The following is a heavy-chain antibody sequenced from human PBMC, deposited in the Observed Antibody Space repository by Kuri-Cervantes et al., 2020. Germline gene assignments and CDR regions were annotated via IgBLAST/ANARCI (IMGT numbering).Heavy chain of an antibody. CDR3: ARGRYCSAGSCYNYYYYYNMDV. V-gene: IGHV3-30*04. CDR2: ISYDGSNK. Sequence: GGSLRLSCAASGFTFSSYEMNWVRQAPGKGLEWVAIISYDGSNKYYADSVKGRFTISRDNSKNTLYLQMNSLRAEDTAVYYCARGRYCSAGSCYNYYYYYNMDVWGKGTTVTVSS. CDR1: GFTFSSYE. J-gene: IGHJ6*03. D-gene: IGHD2-15*01.